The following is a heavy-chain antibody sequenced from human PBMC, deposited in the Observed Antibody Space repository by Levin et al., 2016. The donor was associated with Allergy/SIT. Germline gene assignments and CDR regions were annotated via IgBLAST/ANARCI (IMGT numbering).Heavy chain of an antibody. J-gene: IGHJ6*02. D-gene: IGHD3-22*01. V-gene: IGHV1-69*06. CDR2: IIPIFGTA. Sequence: WVRQAPGQGLEWMGGIIPIFGTANYAQKFQGRVTITADKSTSTAYMELSSLRSEDTAVYYCARAQWRDYYDSSGYYLWHKKENYYYYYGMDVWGQGTTVTVSS. CDR3: ARAQWRDYYDSSGYYLWHKKENYYYYYGMDV.